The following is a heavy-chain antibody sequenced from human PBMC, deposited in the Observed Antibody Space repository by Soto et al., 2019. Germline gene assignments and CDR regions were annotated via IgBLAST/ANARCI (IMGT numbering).Heavy chain of an antibody. D-gene: IGHD3-10*01. CDR3: VRQGIGTQHGLVDV. CDR1: SGPSSTHN. CDR2: VYSTGGT. J-gene: IGHJ6*02. V-gene: IGHV4-59*08. Sequence: QVQLQQSGPGLVKPSETLSLTCSVSSGPSSTHNWGWIRQPPGRGLEWIGYVYSTGGTSYNPSLKSRVTRSADTSTNHISLTLSSVTAADTALYYCVRQGIGTQHGLVDVWGQGTTVTVSS.